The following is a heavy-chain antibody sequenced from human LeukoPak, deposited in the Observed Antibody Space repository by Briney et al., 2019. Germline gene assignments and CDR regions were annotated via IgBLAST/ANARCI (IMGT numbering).Heavy chain of an antibody. CDR1: GFTFSSYS. CDR2: INHSGST. Sequence: PGGSLRLSCAASGFTFSSYSMNWVRQPPGKGLERIGEINHSGSTNYNPSLKSRVTISVDTSKNQFSLKLSSVTAADTAVYYCARGRNRHVLRFLEWLPQPNDAFDIWGQGTMVTVSS. D-gene: IGHD3-3*01. J-gene: IGHJ3*02. CDR3: ARGRNRHVLRFLEWLPQPNDAFDI. V-gene: IGHV4-34*01.